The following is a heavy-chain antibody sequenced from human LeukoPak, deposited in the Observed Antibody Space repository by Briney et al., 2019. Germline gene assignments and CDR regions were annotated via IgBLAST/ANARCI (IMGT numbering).Heavy chain of an antibody. V-gene: IGHV3-7*01. CDR1: GFTFSDYY. Sequence: PGGSLRLSCAASGFTFSDYYMSWVRQAPGKGLEWVANIQQDGSEKYYVDSVKGRFTISRDNAKNSLYLQMNSLRAEDTAVYYCARDKIVGATHFDYWGQGTLVTVSS. CDR2: IQQDGSEK. D-gene: IGHD1-26*01. J-gene: IGHJ4*02. CDR3: ARDKIVGATHFDY.